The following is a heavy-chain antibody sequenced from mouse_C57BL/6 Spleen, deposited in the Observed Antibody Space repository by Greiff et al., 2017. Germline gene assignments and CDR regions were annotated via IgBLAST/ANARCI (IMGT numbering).Heavy chain of an antibody. D-gene: IGHD2-2*01. Sequence: QVQLQQPGAELVKPGASVKLSCQASGYTFTSYWMHWVKQRPGQGLEWIGMIHPNSGSTNYNEKFKSKATLTVDKSSSPAYMQLSSLTSEDSAVYYCARRAMVTTPYWYCDVWGTGTTVTVSS. CDR1: GYTFTSYW. J-gene: IGHJ1*03. CDR2: IHPNSGST. CDR3: ARRAMVTTPYWYCDV. V-gene: IGHV1-64*01.